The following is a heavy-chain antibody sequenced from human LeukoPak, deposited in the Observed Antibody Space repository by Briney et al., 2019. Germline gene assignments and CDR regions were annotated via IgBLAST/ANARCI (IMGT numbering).Heavy chain of an antibody. CDR2: INPSGGST. CDR3: ARDFGYCRSTSCYRDYYYYMDV. J-gene: IGHJ6*03. Sequence: ASVKVSRKASGYTFTSYYMHWVRQAPGQGLEWMGIINPSGGSTSYAQKFQGRVTMTRDTSTSTVYMELSSLRSEDTAVYYCARDFGYCRSTSCYRDYYYYMDVWGKGTTVTVSS. V-gene: IGHV1-46*03. CDR1: GYTFTSYY. D-gene: IGHD2-2*03.